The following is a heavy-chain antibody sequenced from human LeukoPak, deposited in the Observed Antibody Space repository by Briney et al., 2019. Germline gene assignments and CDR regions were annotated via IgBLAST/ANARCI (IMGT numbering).Heavy chain of an antibody. Sequence: SGGSLRLSCAASGFTFSSYAMSWVRQAPGKGLEWVSAISGSGGSTYYADSVKGRFTISRDNSKNTLYLQMNGLRAEDTAVYYCAKDMALGGGNSFLGAFDIWGQGTMVTVSS. D-gene: IGHD4-23*01. CDR3: AKDMALGGGNSFLGAFDI. CDR1: GFTFSSYA. V-gene: IGHV3-23*01. J-gene: IGHJ3*02. CDR2: ISGSGGST.